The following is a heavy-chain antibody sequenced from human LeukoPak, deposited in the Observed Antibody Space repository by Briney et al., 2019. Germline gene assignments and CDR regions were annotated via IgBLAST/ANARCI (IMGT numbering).Heavy chain of an antibody. CDR1: GYTVTRYY. V-gene: IGHV1-2*02. J-gene: IGHJ6*02. Sequence: ASVKVSCKASGYTVTRYYIQWVRQAPGQEREWMGWINPNSGGTKYAQKFQGRVTMTRDTSISTAYMELSRLRSDDTAVYYCARERHCSSTSCLYYYYGMDVWGQGTTVTVSS. CDR2: INPNSGGT. D-gene: IGHD2-2*01. CDR3: ARERHCSSTSCLYYYYGMDV.